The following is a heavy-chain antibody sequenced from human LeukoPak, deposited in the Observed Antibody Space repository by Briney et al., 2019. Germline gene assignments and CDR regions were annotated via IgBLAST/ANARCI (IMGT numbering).Heavy chain of an antibody. CDR2: MNPNSGNT. V-gene: IGHV1-8*01. D-gene: IGHD3-10*01. Sequence: ASVKVSCKASGYTFTSYDINWVRQATGQGLEWMGWMNPNSGNTGYAQKFQGRVTMTRNTSISTAYMELSSLRSEDTAVYYCAREESGDRGFDCWGQGTLVTVSS. CDR1: GYTFTSYD. J-gene: IGHJ4*02. CDR3: AREESGDRGFDC.